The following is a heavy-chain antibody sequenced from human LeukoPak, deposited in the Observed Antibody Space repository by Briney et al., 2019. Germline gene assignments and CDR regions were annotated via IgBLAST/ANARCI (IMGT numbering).Heavy chain of an antibody. Sequence: PGESLKISCKGSGYSFTNYWIGWVRQMPGKGLEWMGIIYPGDSDTRYSPSLQGQVTISADKSISTAYLQWSSLKASDTAIYYCARYTAMVSSRYHYGMDVWGKGTTVTVSS. CDR2: IYPGDSDT. CDR1: GYSFTNYW. D-gene: IGHD5-18*01. CDR3: ARYTAMVSSRYHYGMDV. V-gene: IGHV5-51*01. J-gene: IGHJ6*04.